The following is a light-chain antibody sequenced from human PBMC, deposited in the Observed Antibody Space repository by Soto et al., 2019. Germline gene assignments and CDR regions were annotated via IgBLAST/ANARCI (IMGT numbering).Light chain of an antibody. V-gene: IGKV1-5*01. J-gene: IGKJ2*02. CDR3: QRYSSYPMCA. CDR2: DAS. Sequence: DIQMTQSPSTLSASVGDRVTITCRASQSISSWLAWYQQKPGKAPKLLIYDASSLESGVPSRFSGSGSGTEFALTISSLQRDDFATYYCQRYSSYPMCAFGQGTKLEIK. CDR1: QSISSW.